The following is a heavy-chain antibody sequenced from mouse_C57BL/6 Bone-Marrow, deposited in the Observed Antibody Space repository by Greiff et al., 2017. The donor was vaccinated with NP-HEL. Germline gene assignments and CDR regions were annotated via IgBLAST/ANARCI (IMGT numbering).Heavy chain of an antibody. J-gene: IGHJ4*01. D-gene: IGHD1-1*01. CDR3: ARGDYYGSSYRAMDY. V-gene: IGHV1-19*01. CDR1: GYTFTDYY. Sequence: EVQLQQSGPVLVKPGASVKMSCKASGYTFTDYYMNWVKQSHGKSLEWIGVINPYNGGTSYNQKFKGKATLTVDKSSSTAYMELNSLTSEDSAVYYCARGDYYGSSYRAMDYWGQGTSVTVSS. CDR2: INPYNGGT.